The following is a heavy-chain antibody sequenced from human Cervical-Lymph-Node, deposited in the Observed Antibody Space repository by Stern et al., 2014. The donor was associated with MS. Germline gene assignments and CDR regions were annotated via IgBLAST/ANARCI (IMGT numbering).Heavy chain of an antibody. Sequence: EVQLVESGGGLVQPGGSLRLSCAASGFTFSSYAMSWVRQAPGKGLEWVSAISGSGGSQYDAASVKGRFTISRDNSKNTLYLQMNSLRAEDTAVYYCAKIQYSSGRGYYFDYWGQGTLVTVSS. D-gene: IGHD6-19*01. CDR1: GFTFSSYA. V-gene: IGHV3-23*04. J-gene: IGHJ4*02. CDR2: ISGSGGSQ. CDR3: AKIQYSSGRGYYFDY.